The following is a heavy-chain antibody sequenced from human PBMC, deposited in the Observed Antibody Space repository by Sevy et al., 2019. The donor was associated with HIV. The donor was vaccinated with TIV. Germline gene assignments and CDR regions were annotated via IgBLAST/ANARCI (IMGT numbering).Heavy chain of an antibody. V-gene: IGHV4-39*01. CDR1: VGSISSSSYY. CDR3: ARHVSGTTDY. J-gene: IGHJ4*02. Sequence: SETLSLTCTVSVGSISSSSYYWGWIRQPPGKGLEWIGSIYYSGSTYYNPSLKSRVTISVDTSKNQFSLKLSSVTAADTAVYYCARHVSGTTDYWGQGTLVTVSS. CDR2: IYYSGST. D-gene: IGHD1-1*01.